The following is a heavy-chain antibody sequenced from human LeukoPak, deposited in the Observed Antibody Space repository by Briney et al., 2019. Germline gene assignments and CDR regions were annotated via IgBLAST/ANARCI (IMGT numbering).Heavy chain of an antibody. D-gene: IGHD3-3*01. CDR3: ASGFLDDFWSGHF. Sequence: GGSLRLSCAASGFTFSTHLMSWVPQAPGKGLEWVANIKEDGSQKYYVDSVKGRFTISRDNATHSLYLQMNSLRAEDTAVYYCASGFLDDFWSGHFWGQGTLVTASS. V-gene: IGHV3-7*01. CDR2: IKEDGSQK. CDR1: GFTFSTHL. J-gene: IGHJ4*02.